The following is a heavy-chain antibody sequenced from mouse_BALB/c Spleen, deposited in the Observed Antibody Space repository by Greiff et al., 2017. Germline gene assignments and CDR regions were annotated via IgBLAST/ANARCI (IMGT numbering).Heavy chain of an antibody. J-gene: IGHJ3*01. D-gene: IGHD2-1*01. Sequence: VQLQQSGAELMKPGASVKISCKATGYTFSSYWIEWVKQRPGHGLEWIGEILPGSGSTNYNEKFKGKATLTVDTSSSTAYMQLSSLTSEDTAVYFGARSDGNYGFAYWGQGTLVTVSA. CDR1: GYTFSSYW. CDR2: ILPGSGST. CDR3: ARSDGNYGFAY. V-gene: IGHV1-9*01.